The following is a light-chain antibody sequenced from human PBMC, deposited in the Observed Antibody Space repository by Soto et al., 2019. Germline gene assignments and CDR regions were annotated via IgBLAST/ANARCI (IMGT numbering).Light chain of an antibody. CDR2: DAS. J-gene: IGKJ1*01. Sequence: EKLMSQSPATLSVSPGERFTLSCRASQNIHNHMSWFLQKPCQTPRLLIYDASNRATGIPDRFSGSGSGTDFTLTISRLEPEDFAVYYCQQYGSSGTFGQGTKGDIK. CDR1: QNIHNH. V-gene: IGKV3-20*01. CDR3: QQYGSSGT.